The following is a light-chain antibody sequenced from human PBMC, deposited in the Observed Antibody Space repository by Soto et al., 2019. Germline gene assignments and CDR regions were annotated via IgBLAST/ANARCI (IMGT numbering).Light chain of an antibody. J-gene: IGKJ5*01. Sequence: ESVLTQSPGTLSLSPGERATLSCRASQSVSSSALAWYQQKPGQAPRLLIYGASTRATGVPARFTGSGSETDFTLTINRLEPEDFAVYYCQQYENSPITFGQGTRLEIK. V-gene: IGKV3-20*01. CDR1: QSVSSSA. CDR2: GAS. CDR3: QQYENSPIT.